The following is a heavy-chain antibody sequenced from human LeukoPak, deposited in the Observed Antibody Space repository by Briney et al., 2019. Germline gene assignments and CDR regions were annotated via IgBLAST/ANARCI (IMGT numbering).Heavy chain of an antibody. Sequence: GGSLRLSCAASGFTFSSYSMNWVRQAPGKGLEWVSSISSSSSYIYYADSVKGRFTISRDDAKNSLYLQMNSLRAEDTAVYYCARLAARGYYFDYRGQGTLVTVSS. CDR3: ARLAARGYYFDY. CDR1: GFTFSSYS. CDR2: ISSSSSYI. J-gene: IGHJ4*02. V-gene: IGHV3-21*01. D-gene: IGHD6-6*01.